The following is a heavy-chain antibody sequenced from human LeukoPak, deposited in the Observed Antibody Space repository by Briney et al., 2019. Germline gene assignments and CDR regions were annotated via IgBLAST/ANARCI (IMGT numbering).Heavy chain of an antibody. CDR1: GFTFSSYA. V-gene: IGHV3-23*01. Sequence: PGGSLRLSCAASGFTFSSYAMSWVRQAPGKGLEGVSAISGSGGSTYYADSVKGRFTISRDNSKNTLYLQMNSLRAEDTAVYYCAKGTDIVATIDYFDYWGQGTLVTVSS. CDR3: AKGTDIVATIDYFDY. J-gene: IGHJ4*02. CDR2: ISGSGGST. D-gene: IGHD5-12*01.